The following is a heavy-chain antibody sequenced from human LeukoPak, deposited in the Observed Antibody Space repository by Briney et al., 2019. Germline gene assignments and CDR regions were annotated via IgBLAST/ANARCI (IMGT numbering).Heavy chain of an antibody. J-gene: IGHJ4*02. V-gene: IGHV3-21*04. D-gene: IGHD1-26*01. CDR2: ISSSSSYI. CDR1: GFTFSSYS. CDR3: ARESIVGATHFDY. Sequence: GGSLRLSCAASGFTFSSYSMNWVRQAPGKGLEWVSSISSSSSYIYYADSVKGRFTISRDNAKNSLYLQMNSLRAEDTALYYCARESIVGATHFDYWGQGTLVTVSS.